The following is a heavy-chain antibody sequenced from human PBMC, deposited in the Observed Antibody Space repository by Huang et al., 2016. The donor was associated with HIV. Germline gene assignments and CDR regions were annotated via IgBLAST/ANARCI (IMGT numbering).Heavy chain of an antibody. CDR1: GGPFRSYS. V-gene: IGHV1-69*11. Sequence: QVQLLQSGAEVKKPGSSVKVSCKASGGPFRSYSIAWVRQAPGQGLVWMVSLMPVIDSTNYAQKLQGRVRGTADESTSTVYMELRDLRPDDTAVYFCARGSLEYSVSSSLDYWGQGTHVTVSS. J-gene: IGHJ4*02. CDR2: LMPVIDST. CDR3: ARGSLEYSVSSSLDY. D-gene: IGHD4-4*01.